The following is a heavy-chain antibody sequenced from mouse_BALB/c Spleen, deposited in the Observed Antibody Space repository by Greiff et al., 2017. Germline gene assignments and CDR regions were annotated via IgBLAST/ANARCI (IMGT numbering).Heavy chain of an antibody. V-gene: IGHV3-6*02. CDR2: ISYDGSN. CDR3: AREDYGSPAMDY. Sequence: DVKLQESGPGLVKPSQSLSLTCSVTGYSITSGYYWNWIRQFPGNKLEWMGYISYDGSNNYNPSLKNRISITRDTSKNQFFLKLNSVTTEDTATYYCAREDYGSPAMDYWGQGTSVTVSS. D-gene: IGHD1-1*01. J-gene: IGHJ4*01. CDR1: GYSITSGYY.